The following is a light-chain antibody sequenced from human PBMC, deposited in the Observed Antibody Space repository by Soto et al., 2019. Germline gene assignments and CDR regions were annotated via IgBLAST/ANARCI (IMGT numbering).Light chain of an antibody. CDR3: QQYNKWPPYT. CDR1: QSISSN. CDR2: GAS. V-gene: IGKV3-15*01. J-gene: IGKJ2*01. Sequence: EIVMTQSPANLSVSPGERATLSCRASQSISSNLAWYQQKPGQGPRLLIYGASTRATGIPARLSGSGSGTEFPLTISSLQSEDFAVYYCQQYNKWPPYTFGQGTKLEIK.